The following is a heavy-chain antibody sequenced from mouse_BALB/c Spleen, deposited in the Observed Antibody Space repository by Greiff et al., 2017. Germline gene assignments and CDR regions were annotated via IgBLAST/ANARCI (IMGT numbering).Heavy chain of an antibody. V-gene: IGHV5-4*02. D-gene: IGHD2-10*02. CDR1: GFTFSDYY. Sequence: EVMLVESGGGLVKPGGSLKLSCAASGFTFSDYYMYWVRQTPEKRLEWVATISDGGSYTYYPDSVKGRFTISRDNAKNNLYLQMSSLKSEDTAMYYCAREYRNHGGFAYWGQGTLVTVSA. CDR2: ISDGGSYT. J-gene: IGHJ3*01. CDR3: AREYRNHGGFAY.